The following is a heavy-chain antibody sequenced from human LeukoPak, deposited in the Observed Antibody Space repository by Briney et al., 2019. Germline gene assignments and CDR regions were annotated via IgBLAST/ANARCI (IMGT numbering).Heavy chain of an antibody. D-gene: IGHD5-18*01. J-gene: IGHJ4*02. CDR3: AKDRSYGYGLYYFDY. Sequence: AGGSLRLSCAASGFTFSSYAMSWVRQAPGKELEWVSAISGSGGSTYYADSVKGRFTISRDNSKNTLYLQMNSLRAEDTAVYYCAKDRSYGYGLYYFDYWGQGTLVTVSS. V-gene: IGHV3-23*01. CDR1: GFTFSSYA. CDR2: ISGSGGST.